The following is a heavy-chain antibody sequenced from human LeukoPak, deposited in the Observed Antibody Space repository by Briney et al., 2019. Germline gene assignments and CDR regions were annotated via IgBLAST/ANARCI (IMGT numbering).Heavy chain of an antibody. CDR1: GFALSSHW. CDR3: ARNNGMDV. CDR2: VNREGSET. V-gene: IGHV3-7*03. Sequence: GGSLRLSCAASGFALSSHWMTWVRQVPGRGPEWVANVNREGSETYYLDSVKGRFTISKDNAKNSLYLQMNSLRAEDTALYHCARNNGMDVWGQGTTVIVSS. J-gene: IGHJ6*02.